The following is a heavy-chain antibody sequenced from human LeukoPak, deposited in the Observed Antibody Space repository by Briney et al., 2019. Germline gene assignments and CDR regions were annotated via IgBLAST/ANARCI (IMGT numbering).Heavy chain of an antibody. V-gene: IGHV1-2*02. CDR3: ARAPGGVRYFDWLSPAFDI. J-gene: IGHJ3*02. Sequence: ASVTVSCKASGYTFTGYYMHWVRQAPGQGLEWMGWINPNSGGTNYAQKFQGRVTMTRDTSISTAYMELSRLRSDDTAVYYCARAPGGVRYFDWLSPAFDIWGQGTMVTVSS. CDR1: GYTFTGYY. D-gene: IGHD3-9*01. CDR2: INPNSGGT.